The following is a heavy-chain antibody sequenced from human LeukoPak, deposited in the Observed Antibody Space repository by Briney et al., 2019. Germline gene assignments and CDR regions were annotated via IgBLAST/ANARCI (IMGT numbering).Heavy chain of an antibody. CDR3: ARDGYDFWSGYYPGDYYYYYMDV. Sequence: PGGSLRLSCAASGFTFSSYSMNWVRQAPGKGLEWVSSISSSSSYIYYADSVKGRFTISRDNAKNSLYLQMNSLRAEDTAVYYCARDGYDFWSGYYPGDYYYYYMDVWGKGTTVTVSS. V-gene: IGHV3-21*01. CDR1: GFTFSSYS. D-gene: IGHD3-3*01. J-gene: IGHJ6*03. CDR2: ISSSSSYI.